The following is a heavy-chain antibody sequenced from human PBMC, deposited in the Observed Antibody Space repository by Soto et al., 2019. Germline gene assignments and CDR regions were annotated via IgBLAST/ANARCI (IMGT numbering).Heavy chain of an antibody. CDR3: ASAGTYYYDSSGYFSHYYGMDI. Sequence: QVQLVESGGGVVRPGRSQRLSCAASGFTFSSCGMHWVRQAPGKGLEWVAYISYDGSKKYYADSVKGRFTISRANPKNTLYLQMSSLRAEDTAVYYCASAGTYYYDSSGYFSHYYGMDIWGQGTTVTVSS. J-gene: IGHJ6*02. CDR1: GFTFSSCG. CDR2: ISYDGSKK. V-gene: IGHV3-30*03. D-gene: IGHD3-22*01.